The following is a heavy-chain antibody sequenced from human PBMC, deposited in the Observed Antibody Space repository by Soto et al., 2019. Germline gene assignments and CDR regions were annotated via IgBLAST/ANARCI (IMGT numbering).Heavy chain of an antibody. CDR2: IYHSGST. V-gene: IGHV4-4*02. CDR1: GGSISSSNW. J-gene: IGHJ4*02. D-gene: IGHD5-18*01. Sequence: QVQLQESGPGLVKPSGTLSLTCAVSGGSISSSNWWSWVRQPPGKGLEWIGEIYHSGSTYYNMSLKSRVTISVDKSNNQFSLKLTSMTAADTAVYYCARGGYTYGHYFDYWGQGTLVTVSS. CDR3: ARGGYTYGHYFDY.